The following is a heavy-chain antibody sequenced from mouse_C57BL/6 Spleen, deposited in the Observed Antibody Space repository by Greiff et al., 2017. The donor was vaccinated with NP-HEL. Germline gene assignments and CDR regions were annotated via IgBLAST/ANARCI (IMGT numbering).Heavy chain of an antibody. D-gene: IGHD1-1*01. CDR2: INPSNGGT. Sequence: QVQLQQPGTELVKPGASVKLSCKASGYTFTSYWMHWVKQRPGQGLEWIGNINPSNGGTNYNEKFKSKATLTVDKSSSTAYMQLSSLTSEDSAASYCARAGAQYYGSSYGWFADWGQGTLVTVSA. V-gene: IGHV1-53*01. J-gene: IGHJ3*01. CDR1: GYTFTSYW. CDR3: ARAGAQYYGSSYGWFAD.